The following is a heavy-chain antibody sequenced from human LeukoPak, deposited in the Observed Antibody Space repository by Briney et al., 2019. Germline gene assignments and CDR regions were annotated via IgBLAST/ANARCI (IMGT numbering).Heavy chain of an antibody. J-gene: IGHJ4*02. CDR2: IYFSGST. CDR1: GGSFSGYY. CDR3: ARGAYYFDH. V-gene: IGHV4-59*01. Sequence: SETLSLTCAVYGGSFSGYYWSWIRQPPGKVLEWIGYIYFSGSTNYNPSLESRVTMSVDTSKNQLSLKLSSVTTADTALYYCARGAYYFDHWGQGTLVTVSS.